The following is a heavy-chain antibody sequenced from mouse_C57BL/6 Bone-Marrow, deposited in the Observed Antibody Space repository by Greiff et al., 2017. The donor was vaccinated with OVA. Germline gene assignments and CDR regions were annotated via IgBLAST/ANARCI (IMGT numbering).Heavy chain of an antibody. D-gene: IGHD1-1*01. J-gene: IGHJ4*01. Sequence: QVQLQQPGAELVKPGASVKLSCKASGYAFSSSWMNWVKQRPGKGLEWIGRIYPGDGDTNYNGKFKGKATLTADKSSSTAYMQLSSLTSEDSAVYYCAIGGSSSFYYAMDYWGQGTSVTVSS. CDR3: AIGGSSSFYYAMDY. V-gene: IGHV1-82*01. CDR2: IYPGDGDT. CDR1: GYAFSSSW.